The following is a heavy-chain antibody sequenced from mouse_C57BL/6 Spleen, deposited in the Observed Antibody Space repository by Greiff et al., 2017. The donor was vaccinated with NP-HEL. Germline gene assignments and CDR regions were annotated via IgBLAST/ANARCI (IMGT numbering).Heavy chain of an antibody. D-gene: IGHD2-3*01. CDR1: GYTFTSYG. V-gene: IGHV1-81*01. CDR3: ASGIYDGYYGGY. Sequence: QVQLKESGAELARPGASVKLSCKASGYTFTSYGISWVKQRTGQGLEWIGEIYPRSGNTYYNEKFKGKATLTADKSSSTAYMELRSLTSEDSAVYFCASGIYDGYYGGYWGQGTTLTVSS. J-gene: IGHJ2*01. CDR2: IYPRSGNT.